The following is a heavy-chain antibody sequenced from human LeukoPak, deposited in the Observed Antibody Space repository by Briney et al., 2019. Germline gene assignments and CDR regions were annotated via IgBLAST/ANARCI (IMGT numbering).Heavy chain of an antibody. CDR2: IYSGGTT. CDR3: ARMDSSMMGVDY. CDR1: RFTVSSNY. D-gene: IGHD5-18*01. J-gene: IGHJ4*02. Sequence: PGGSLRLSCAASRFTVSSNYMSWVRQAPGKGLEWVSVIYSGGTTYYADSVKGRFTISRDTSKDTLYLQMNSLRAEDTAVYFCARMDSSMMGVDYWGQGTLVTVSS. V-gene: IGHV3-66*01.